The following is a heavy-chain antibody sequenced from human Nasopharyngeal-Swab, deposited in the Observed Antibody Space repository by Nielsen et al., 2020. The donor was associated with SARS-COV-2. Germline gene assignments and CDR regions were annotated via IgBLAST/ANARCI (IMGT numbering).Heavy chain of an antibody. CDR2: IRSSSSYI. CDR1: GFTFSSYG. Sequence: GGSLRLSCAASGFTFSSYGMNWVRQAPGKGLEWVSSIRSSSSYIYYADSVKGRFTISRDNAKNTLYLQMNSLRGEDTGVYYCTRDIGGKYGYWGQGNLVTVSS. V-gene: IGHV3-21*01. J-gene: IGHJ4*02. CDR3: TRDIGGKYGY. D-gene: IGHD4-23*01.